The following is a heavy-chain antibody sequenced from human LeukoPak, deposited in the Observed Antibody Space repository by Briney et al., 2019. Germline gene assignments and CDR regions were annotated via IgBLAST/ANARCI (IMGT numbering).Heavy chain of an antibody. J-gene: IGHJ5*02. Sequence: GASVKVSCKASGYTFTSYAMNWVRQAPGQGLEWMGWINTNTGNPTYAQGFTGRFVFSLDTSFSTAYLQISSLKAEDTAVYYCARGDAKHYGDTLYNWFDPWGQGTLVTVSS. CDR3: ARGDAKHYGDTLYNWFDP. D-gene: IGHD4-17*01. CDR2: INTNTGNP. V-gene: IGHV7-4-1*02. CDR1: GYTFTSYA.